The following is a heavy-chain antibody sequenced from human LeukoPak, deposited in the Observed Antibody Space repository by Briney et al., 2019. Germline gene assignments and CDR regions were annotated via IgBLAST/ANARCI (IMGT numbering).Heavy chain of an antibody. CDR1: GGSFSGYY. V-gene: IGHV4-34*01. D-gene: IGHD6-19*01. CDR3: ARVGKQWLVLRGWFDP. Sequence: PSETLSLTCPVYGGSFSGYYWSWIRQPPGKGLEWIGEINHSVSTNYNPSLKTRVTISVDTSTNQSSLKLSSVTAAAPAVYYCARVGKQWLVLRGWFDPWGQGTLVTVSS. CDR2: INHSVST. J-gene: IGHJ5*02.